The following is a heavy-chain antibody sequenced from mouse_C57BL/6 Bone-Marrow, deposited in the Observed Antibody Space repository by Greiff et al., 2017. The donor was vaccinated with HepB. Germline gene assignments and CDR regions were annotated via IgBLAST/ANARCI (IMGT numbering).Heavy chain of an antibody. Sequence: LVESGAELARPGASVKLSCKASGYTFTSYGISWVKQRTGQGLEWIGEIYPRSGNTYYNEKFKGKATLTADKSSSTAYMELRSLTSEDSAVYFCARPDYYGSSYWFAYWGQGTLVTVSA. CDR1: GYTFTSYG. J-gene: IGHJ3*01. CDR2: IYPRSGNT. V-gene: IGHV1-81*01. D-gene: IGHD1-1*01. CDR3: ARPDYYGSSYWFAY.